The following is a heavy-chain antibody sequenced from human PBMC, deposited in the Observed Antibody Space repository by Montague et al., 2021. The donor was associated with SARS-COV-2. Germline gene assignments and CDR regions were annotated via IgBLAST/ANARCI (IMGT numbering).Heavy chain of an antibody. CDR2: ISSSGSTI. J-gene: IGHJ6*02. CDR1: GFTFSSYE. D-gene: IGHD6-25*01. V-gene: IGHV3-48*03. Sequence: SLRLSCAASGFTFSSYEMNWVRQAPGKGLEWVSYISSSGSTIYYADSVKGRFTISRDNAKNSLYLQMNSLRAEDTAIYYCASDSGIGTPEYYYSMDVWGQGTTVTVSS. CDR3: ASDSGIGTPEYYYSMDV.